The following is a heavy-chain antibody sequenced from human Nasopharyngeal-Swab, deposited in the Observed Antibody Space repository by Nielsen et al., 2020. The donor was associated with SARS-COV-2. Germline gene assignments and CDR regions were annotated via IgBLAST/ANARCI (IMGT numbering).Heavy chain of an antibody. D-gene: IGHD3-10*01. CDR2: ISSSSSFI. CDR1: GFTFGNYN. CDR3: ARDAGAFDI. V-gene: IGHV3-21*01. J-gene: IGHJ3*02. Sequence: GESLKISCEGSGFTFGNYNMNWVRQAPGKGLEWVSSISSSSSFIYYADSVEGRFTISRDNAQKSLSLQMNSLRAEDTGVYFCARDAGAFDIWGQGTMVTVSS.